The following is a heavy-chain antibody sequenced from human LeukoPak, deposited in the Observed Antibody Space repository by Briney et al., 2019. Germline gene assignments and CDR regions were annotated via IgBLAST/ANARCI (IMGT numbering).Heavy chain of an antibody. V-gene: IGHV1-8*03. J-gene: IGHJ5*02. CDR1: GYTFTNYE. CDR3: ARGRHYDFWSGYYPIKYNWFDP. CDR2: MNPNRGNT. Sequence: AASVTVSFKASGYTFTNYEINWVRQATGKGLAWMGWMNPNRGNTGYAQKFQGRVTITRNTSISTAYMELSSLRSEDTAVYYCARGRHYDFWSGYYPIKYNWFDPWGQGTLVTVSS. D-gene: IGHD3-3*01.